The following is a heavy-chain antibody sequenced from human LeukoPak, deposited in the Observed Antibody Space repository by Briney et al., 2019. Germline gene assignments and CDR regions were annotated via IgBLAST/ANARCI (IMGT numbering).Heavy chain of an antibody. V-gene: IGHV4-39*01. J-gene: IGHJ4*02. CDR1: GGSISSSSYY. Sequence: SETLSLTCTVSGGSISSSSYYWGWIRQPPGKGLGWIGSIYYSGSTYYNPSLKSRVPISVDTSKNQFSLKLSSVTAADTAVYYCARRTLLYSSSWYYFDYWGQGTLVTVSS. CDR2: IYYSGST. D-gene: IGHD6-13*01. CDR3: ARRTLLYSSSWYYFDY.